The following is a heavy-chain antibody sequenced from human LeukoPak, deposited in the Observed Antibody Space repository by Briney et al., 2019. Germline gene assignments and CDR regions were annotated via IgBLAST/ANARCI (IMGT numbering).Heavy chain of an antibody. D-gene: IGHD3-10*01. Sequence: GGSLRLSCAASGFTFSSYSMNWVRQAPGKGLEWVSSISSSSSYIYYADSVKGRFTISRDNAKNSLYLQMNSLRAEDTAVYYCARDSLLWFGFDYWGQGTLVTVSS. J-gene: IGHJ4*02. CDR3: ARDSLLWFGFDY. CDR1: GFTFSSYS. V-gene: IGHV3-21*01. CDR2: ISSSSSYI.